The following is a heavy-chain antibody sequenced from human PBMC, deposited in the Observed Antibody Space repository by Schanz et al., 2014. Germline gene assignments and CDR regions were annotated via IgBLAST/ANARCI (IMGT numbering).Heavy chain of an antibody. V-gene: IGHV3-11*05. CDR1: GFTFSDYY. CDR3: ARDGGRDGYNLAFDV. CDR2: MYINSGST. J-gene: IGHJ3*01. D-gene: IGHD5-12*01. Sequence: QVQLEESGGGLVTPGGSLRLSCAASGFTFSDYYMSWIRQAPGKGLEWISSMYINSGSTQYADSVKGRFIISRDSSKNTLFLQMNSLRAEDTAVYFCARDGGRDGYNLAFDVWGQGTLVTVSS.